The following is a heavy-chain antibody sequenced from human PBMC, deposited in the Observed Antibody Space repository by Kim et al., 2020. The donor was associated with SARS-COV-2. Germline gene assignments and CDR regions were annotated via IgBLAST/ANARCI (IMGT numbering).Heavy chain of an antibody. CDR1: GDSISSGLYY. V-gene: IGHV4-39*01. D-gene: IGHD3-10*01. Sequence: SETLSLTCSVSGDSISSGLYYWGWIRQPPGKGLEWIGSFFVGGNNYYNPSLKSRVTISVDTSKNQFSLMLSSVTAADTAVYYCARHLYYHSGTNYNDLPRLFDYWGQGALVTVSS. J-gene: IGHJ4*02. CDR2: FFVGGNN. CDR3: ARHLYYHSGTNYNDLPRLFDY.